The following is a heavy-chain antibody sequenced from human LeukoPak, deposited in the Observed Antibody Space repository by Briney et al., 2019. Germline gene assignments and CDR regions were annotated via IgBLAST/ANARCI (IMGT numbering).Heavy chain of an antibody. D-gene: IGHD3-22*01. CDR3: AKDHGETYYYDSSGYYWDY. CDR2: ISGSGGST. V-gene: IGHV3-23*01. J-gene: IGHJ4*02. CDR1: GFTFSSYA. Sequence: GGSLRLSCAASGFTFSSYAMSWVRQAPGKGLEWVSAISGSGGSTYYADSVKGRFTISRDNSKNTLYLQMNSLRAEDTAVYYCAKDHGETYYYDSSGYYWDYWGQGTLVTVSS.